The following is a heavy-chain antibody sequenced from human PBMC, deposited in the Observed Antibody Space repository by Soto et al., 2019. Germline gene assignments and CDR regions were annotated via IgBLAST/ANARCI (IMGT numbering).Heavy chain of an antibody. D-gene: IGHD1-26*01. J-gene: IGHJ6*03. CDR3: ARVTRWVRYYYYIDV. V-gene: IGHV1-18*01. CDR1: GYNFTSYG. Sequence: QVQLVQSGAEVKKPGASVQVSCKASGYNFTSYGISWVRQAPGQGLEWMGWISAYNGNTNHAQMLQSRVTMTTDTPTRPSYMELMSPRSDDTAVYYGARVTRWVRYYYYIDVWGKGTMVTVSS. CDR2: ISAYNGNT.